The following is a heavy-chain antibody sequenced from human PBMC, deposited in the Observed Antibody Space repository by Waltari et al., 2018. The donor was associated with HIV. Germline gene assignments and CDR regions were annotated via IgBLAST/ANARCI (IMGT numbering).Heavy chain of an antibody. Sequence: QVQLVESGGGVVQPGRSLRLSCAASGLTFSSYGMHWVRQAPGKGLEGVAVILYEGSNKYYADSVKGRFTIARDNSKNTLYLQMNSLRAEDTAVYYCARGGRGYSYGPDYWGQGTLVTVSS. V-gene: IGHV3-33*01. CDR3: ARGGRGYSYGPDY. J-gene: IGHJ4*02. CDR1: GLTFSSYG. D-gene: IGHD5-18*01. CDR2: ILYEGSNK.